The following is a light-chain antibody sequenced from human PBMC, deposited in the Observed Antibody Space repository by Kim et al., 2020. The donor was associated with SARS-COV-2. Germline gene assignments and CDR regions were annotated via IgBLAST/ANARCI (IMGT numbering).Light chain of an antibody. CDR3: QQRSNWPIT. CDR1: QSVSSN. CDR2: DAS. V-gene: IGKV3-11*01. Sequence: LSPGERPTRACRASQSVSSNLAWYQQKPGQAPRPLIYDASKRATGIPARFSGSGSGTDFTLTISSLEPEDFAVYYCQQRSNWPITFGQGTRLEIK. J-gene: IGKJ5*01.